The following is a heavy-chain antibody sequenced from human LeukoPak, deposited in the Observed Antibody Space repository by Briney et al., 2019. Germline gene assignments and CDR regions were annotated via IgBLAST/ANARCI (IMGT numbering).Heavy chain of an antibody. CDR2: IKQDGSKK. D-gene: IGHD5-24*01. Sequence: GGSLRLSCVASGFPFSSYWMTWVRQAPGKGLEWVANIKQDGSKKSYVDSVKGRFTISRDNAKNSLYLQMNSLRAGDTAIYYCTRVGYIDEGIDYWGQGTLVTVSS. J-gene: IGHJ4*02. CDR3: TRVGYIDEGIDY. CDR1: GFPFSSYW. V-gene: IGHV3-7*04.